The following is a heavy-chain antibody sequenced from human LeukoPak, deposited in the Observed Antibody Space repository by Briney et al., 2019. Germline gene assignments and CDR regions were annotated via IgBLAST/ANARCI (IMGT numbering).Heavy chain of an antibody. V-gene: IGHV4-4*07. Sequence: KASETLSLTCSVSGDSISNYYWTWIRQPAERGLEWIGRIYTSGSTNYNPSLKGRVTMSVDTSKSQISLKLSSVTAADTAVYYCARTIAHSGAYHYYYYMDVWGKGTTVTVSS. CDR2: IYTSGST. D-gene: IGHD3-10*01. J-gene: IGHJ6*03. CDR3: ARTIAHSGAYHYYYYMDV. CDR1: GDSISNYY.